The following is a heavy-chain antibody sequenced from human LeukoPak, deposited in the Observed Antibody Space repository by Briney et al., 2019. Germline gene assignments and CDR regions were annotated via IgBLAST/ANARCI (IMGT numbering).Heavy chain of an antibody. V-gene: IGHV3-74*01. J-gene: IGHJ4*02. D-gene: IGHD4-17*01. Sequence: GGSLRLSCAASGFTFTNYWTFWVRQAPGKGLVWVSGINPDGSTTTYADSVKGRFTISRENAKSTLYLHMNILRVEDTAVYYCARGRYGDYHWGQGILVTVSS. CDR1: GFTFTNYW. CDR2: INPDGSTT. CDR3: ARGRYGDYH.